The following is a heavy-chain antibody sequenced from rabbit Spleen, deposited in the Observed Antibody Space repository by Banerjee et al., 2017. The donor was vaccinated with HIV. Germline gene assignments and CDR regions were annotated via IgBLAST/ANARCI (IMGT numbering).Heavy chain of an antibody. CDR3: VREVAGRFGL. V-gene: IGHV1S43*01. J-gene: IGHJ6*01. CDR2: IYTGDGST. D-gene: IGHD4-1*01. Sequence: QGQLEESGGGLVKPEGSLTLTCKASGVSFNDKDVMCWVRQAPGKGLEWIACIYTGDGSTWYASWAKGRFTISSHNAQNTLYLQLNSLTAADTATYFCVREVAGRFGLWGPGTLVTVS. CDR1: GVSFNDKDV.